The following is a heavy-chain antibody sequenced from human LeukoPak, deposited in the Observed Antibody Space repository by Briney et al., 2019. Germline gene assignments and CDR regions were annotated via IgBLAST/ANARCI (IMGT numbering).Heavy chain of an antibody. CDR3: ASQLWSKSFNY. V-gene: IGHV3-7*01. CDR1: GFTFSSYW. D-gene: IGHD5-18*01. Sequence: GGSLRLSCAASGFTFSSYWMSWVRQAPGKGLEWVANTKQDGSEKYYVDSVKGRFTISRDNAKNSLYLQMNSLRAEDTAMYYCASQLWSKSFNYWGQGTLVTVSS. J-gene: IGHJ4*02. CDR2: TKQDGSEK.